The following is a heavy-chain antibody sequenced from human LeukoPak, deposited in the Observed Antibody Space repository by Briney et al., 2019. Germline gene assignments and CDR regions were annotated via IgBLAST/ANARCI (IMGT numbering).Heavy chain of an antibody. V-gene: IGHV1-2*04. Sequence: ASVKVSCKASGYTFTGYYMHWVRQAPGQGLEWMGWINPNSGGTNYAQKFQGWVTMTRDTSISTAYMELSRLRSDDTAVYYCARGHGYDFWSGYYYFDYWGQGTLVTVSS. CDR3: ARGHGYDFWSGYYYFDY. J-gene: IGHJ4*02. CDR1: GYTFTGYY. CDR2: INPNSGGT. D-gene: IGHD3-3*01.